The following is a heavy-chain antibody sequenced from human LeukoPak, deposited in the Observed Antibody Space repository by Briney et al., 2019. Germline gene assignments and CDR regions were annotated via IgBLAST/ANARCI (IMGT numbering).Heavy chain of an antibody. Sequence: GGSLRLSCAASGFTFSGYAMSWVRQAPGKGLEWVSDISGSGGTSYYADSVKGRFTISRDNSKNTLYLQMNNLRAEDTAIYYCAKEEVLVAATDTFDYWGQGTLVTVPS. CDR1: GFTFSGYA. D-gene: IGHD2-15*01. CDR2: ISGSGGTS. V-gene: IGHV3-23*01. CDR3: AKEEVLVAATDTFDY. J-gene: IGHJ4*02.